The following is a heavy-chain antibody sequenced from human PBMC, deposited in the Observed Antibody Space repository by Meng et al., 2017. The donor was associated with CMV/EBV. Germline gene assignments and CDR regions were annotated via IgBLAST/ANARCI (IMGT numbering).Heavy chain of an antibody. D-gene: IGHD3/OR15-3a*01. V-gene: IGHV3-11*05. J-gene: IGHJ4*02. CDR2: ISSSSSYT. Sequence: QVERVESGGGLVKPGGSLRLSCVASGFTFSDYYRSWIRQAPGKGLEWVSYISSSSSYTNYADSVKGRFTISRDNAKNSLYLQMNSLRAEDTAVYYCARDRTGYPFDYWGQGTLVTVSS. CDR3: ARDRTGYPFDY. CDR1: GFTFSDYY.